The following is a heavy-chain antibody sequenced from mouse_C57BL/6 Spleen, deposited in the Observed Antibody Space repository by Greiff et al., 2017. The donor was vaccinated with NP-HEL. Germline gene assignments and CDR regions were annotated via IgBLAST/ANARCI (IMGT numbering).Heavy chain of an antibody. D-gene: IGHD1-1*01. CDR2: IDPSDSET. CDR1: GYTFTSYW. CDR3: ARATTVGGYFDV. J-gene: IGHJ1*03. Sequence: QVQLKQPGAELVRPGSSVKLSCKASGYTFTSYWMHWVKQRPIQGLEWIGNIDPSDSETHYNQKFKDKATLTVDKSSSTAYMQLSSLTSEDSAVYYCARATTVGGYFDVWGTGTTVTVSS. V-gene: IGHV1-52*01.